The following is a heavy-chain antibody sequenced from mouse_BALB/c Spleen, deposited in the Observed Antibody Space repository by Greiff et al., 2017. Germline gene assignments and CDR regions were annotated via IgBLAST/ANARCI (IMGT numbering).Heavy chain of an antibody. CDR3: ARETGSTAWFAY. CDR1: GFTFSDYY. V-gene: IGHV5-4*02. J-gene: IGHJ3*01. CDR2: ISDGGSYT. D-gene: IGHD1-1*01. Sequence: EVKLMESGGGLVKPGGSLKLSCAASGFTFSDYYMYWVRQTPEKRLEWVATISDGGSYTYYPDSVKGRFTISRDNAKNNLYLQMSSLKSEDTAMYYCARETGSTAWFAYWGQGTLVTVSA.